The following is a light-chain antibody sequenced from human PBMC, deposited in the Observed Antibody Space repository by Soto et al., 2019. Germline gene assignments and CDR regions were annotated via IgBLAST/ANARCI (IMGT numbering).Light chain of an antibody. V-gene: IGKV1-33*01. Sequence: DIQMTQSPSSLSASVGDRVTITCQASQDISNYLNWYQQKPGKAPKLLIYDASNLETGVPSRFSGSGSGTDFTITISSLQPEDIATYYCQQYDNLAMYTFGQGTMLEIK. CDR3: QQYDNLAMYT. CDR2: DAS. J-gene: IGKJ2*01. CDR1: QDISNY.